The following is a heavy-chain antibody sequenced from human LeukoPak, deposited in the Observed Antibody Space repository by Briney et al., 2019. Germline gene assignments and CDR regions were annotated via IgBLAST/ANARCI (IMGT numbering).Heavy chain of an antibody. Sequence: GESLKISCKGSGYSFTNYWIGWVGQMPGKGLEWMGIIYPGDSDTRYSPSFQGQVTISADKSISTAYLQWSSLKASDTAMYYCASSPGIAVAGGGWAFDIWGQGTMVTVSS. CDR2: IYPGDSDT. J-gene: IGHJ3*02. CDR3: ASSPGIAVAGGGWAFDI. V-gene: IGHV5-51*01. CDR1: GYSFTNYW. D-gene: IGHD6-19*01.